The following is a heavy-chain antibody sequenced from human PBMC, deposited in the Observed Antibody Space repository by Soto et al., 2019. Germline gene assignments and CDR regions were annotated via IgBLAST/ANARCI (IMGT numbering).Heavy chain of an antibody. CDR2: TYYRSRWYN. Sequence: SQTLSLTCAISGDNVSGNSAAWNWIRLSPSRGLGWLARTYYRSRWYNDYAVSVRSRLTVNADTSKNQFSLQLTSVTPEDTAIYYCAGTTSHHWLYMDVWGRGTTVTVSS. CDR3: AGTTSHHWLYMDV. CDR1: GDNVSGNSAA. J-gene: IGHJ6*03. V-gene: IGHV6-1*01. D-gene: IGHD1-1*01.